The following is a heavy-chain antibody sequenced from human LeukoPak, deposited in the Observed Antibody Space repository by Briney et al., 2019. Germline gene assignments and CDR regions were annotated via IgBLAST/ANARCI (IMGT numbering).Heavy chain of an antibody. CDR2: IKQDGSEK. CDR1: GFTFSSYW. D-gene: IGHD2-8*01. CDR3: ARDSMVYAISPRTPHFDY. J-gene: IGHJ4*02. Sequence: PGGSLRLSCAASGFTFSSYWMSWVRQAPGKGLEWVANIKQDGSEKYYVDSVKGRFTISRDNAKNSLYLQMNSLRAEDTAVYYCARDSMVYAISPRTPHFDYWGQGTLVTVSS. V-gene: IGHV3-7*01.